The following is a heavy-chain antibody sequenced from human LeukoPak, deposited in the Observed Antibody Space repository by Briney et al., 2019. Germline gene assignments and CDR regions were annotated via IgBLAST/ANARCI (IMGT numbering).Heavy chain of an antibody. V-gene: IGHV3-21*04. CDR1: GFTFSSYS. J-gene: IGHJ4*02. D-gene: IGHD3-3*01. CDR3: AKDGYDFWSGYYSHTPFDY. Sequence: PGGSLRLSCAASGFTFSSYSMNWVRQAPGKGLEWVSSISSSSSYIYYADSVKGRFTISRDNSKNTLYLQMNSLRAEDTAVYYCAKDGYDFWSGYYSHTPFDYWGQGTLVTVSS. CDR2: ISSSSSYI.